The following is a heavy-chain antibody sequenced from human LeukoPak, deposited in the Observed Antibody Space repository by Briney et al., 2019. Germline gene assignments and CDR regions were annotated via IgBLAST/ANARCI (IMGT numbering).Heavy chain of an antibody. CDR3: AKDTGYYYDSSNYWV. J-gene: IGHJ4*02. CDR1: GFTFSTYA. Sequence: GGSLRLSCAASGFTFSTYAMSWVRQAPGKGLEWVSSISGSGGGTYYADSVKGRFTISRDNAKNSLYLQINSLRAEDTALYYCAKDTGYYYDSSNYWVWGQGTLVTVSS. D-gene: IGHD3-22*01. CDR2: ISGSGGGT. V-gene: IGHV3-23*01.